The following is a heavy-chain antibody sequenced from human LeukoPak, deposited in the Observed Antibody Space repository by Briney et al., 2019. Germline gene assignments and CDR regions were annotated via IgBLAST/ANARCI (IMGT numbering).Heavy chain of an antibody. V-gene: IGHV3-9*01. CDR2: ISWNSGSI. J-gene: IGHJ4*02. CDR1: GFTFDDYA. Sequence: QPGGPLRLSCAASGFTFDDYAMHWVRQAPGKGLEWVSGISWNSGSIGYADSVKGRFTISRVNAKNSLYLQMNSLRAEDTALYYCAKEAQAFDYWGQGTLVTVSS. CDR3: AKEAQAFDY.